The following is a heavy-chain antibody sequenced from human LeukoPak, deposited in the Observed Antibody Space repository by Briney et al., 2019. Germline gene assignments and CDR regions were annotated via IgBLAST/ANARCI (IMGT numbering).Heavy chain of an antibody. J-gene: IGHJ2*01. Sequence: GASVKVSCKASGYTFIGYYMHWVRQAPGQGLEWMGRINPNSGGTNYAQKFQGRVTMTRDTSISTAYMELSRLRSDDTAVYYCATRDLNCGGDCYDWYFDLWGRGTLVTVSS. CDR1: GYTFIGYY. D-gene: IGHD2-21*02. CDR2: INPNSGGT. V-gene: IGHV1-2*06. CDR3: ATRDLNCGGDCYDWYFDL.